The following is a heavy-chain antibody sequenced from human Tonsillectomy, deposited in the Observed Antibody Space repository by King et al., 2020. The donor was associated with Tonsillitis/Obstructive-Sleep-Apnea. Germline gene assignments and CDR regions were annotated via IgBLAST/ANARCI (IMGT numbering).Heavy chain of an antibody. J-gene: IGHJ4*02. CDR2: INPNSGDT. Sequence: VQLVQSGAEVKKPGASVKVSCTASGYTFTGYYMHWVRQAPGQGLEWMGWINPNSGDTNYAQKFQGRVTMTRDTSISTAYMELSRLRSDDTAVYYCARETAGDDDYWGQGTLVTVSS. CDR1: GYTFTGYY. V-gene: IGHV1-2*02. CDR3: ARETAGDDDY. D-gene: IGHD2-21*02.